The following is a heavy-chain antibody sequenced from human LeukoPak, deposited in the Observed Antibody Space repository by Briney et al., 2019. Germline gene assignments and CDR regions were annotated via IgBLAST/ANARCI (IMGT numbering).Heavy chain of an antibody. CDR2: IYTSGST. Sequence: PSETLSLTCTVSGGSISSYYWSWIRQPAGKGLEWIERIYTSGSTNYNPSLKSRVTMPVDTSKNQFSLKLSSVTAADTAVYYCARSYCSSTSCYYYYGMDVWGQGTTVTVSS. J-gene: IGHJ6*02. CDR1: GGSISSYY. CDR3: ARSYCSSTSCYYYYGMDV. V-gene: IGHV4-4*07. D-gene: IGHD2-2*01.